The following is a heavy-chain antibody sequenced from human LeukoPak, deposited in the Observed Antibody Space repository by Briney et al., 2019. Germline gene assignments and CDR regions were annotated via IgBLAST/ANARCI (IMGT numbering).Heavy chain of an antibody. V-gene: IGHV3-23*01. D-gene: IGHD4-17*01. J-gene: IGHJ4*02. CDR3: AKGFDYGDYYFDY. CDR1: GFTFSSYA. Sequence: GGSLRLSCAASGFTFSSYAMSWVRQAPGKGLEWVSAISGSGGSTYYADSVKGRFTISRDNSKNTLYLQMNSLRAEDTVVYYCAKGFDYGDYYFDYWGQGTLVTVSS. CDR2: ISGSGGST.